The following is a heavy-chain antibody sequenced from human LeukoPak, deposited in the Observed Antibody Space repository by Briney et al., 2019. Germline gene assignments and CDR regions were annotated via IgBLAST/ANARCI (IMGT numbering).Heavy chain of an antibody. CDR3: AREASSEREAPDPYAFDI. J-gene: IGHJ3*02. Sequence: GGSLRLSCGASGFTFTSYAMHWVRQAPGKGLEWVAVIYNDGGNKYYADSVKGRFTISRDNSKNTLYLQMNSLRAEDTAVYYCAREASSEREAPDPYAFDIWGQGTMVTVSS. CDR2: IYNDGGNK. V-gene: IGHV3-33*01. CDR1: GFTFTSYA. D-gene: IGHD6-6*01.